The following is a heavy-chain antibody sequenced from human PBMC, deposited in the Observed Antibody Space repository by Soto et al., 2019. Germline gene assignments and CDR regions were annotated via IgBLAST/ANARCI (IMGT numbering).Heavy chain of an antibody. D-gene: IGHD3-10*01. J-gene: IGHJ6*03. Sequence: EMQLVESGGGLVQPGGSLRLSCAASGFTFGSYWMSWVRQAPGKGLEWVANIKQDGSEKYYVDSVKGRFTISRDNAKNSLYLQMNSLRAEDTAVYYCAASGSYNYYYYMDVWGKGTTVTVSS. V-gene: IGHV3-7*01. CDR3: AASGSYNYYYYMDV. CDR1: GFTFGSYW. CDR2: IKQDGSEK.